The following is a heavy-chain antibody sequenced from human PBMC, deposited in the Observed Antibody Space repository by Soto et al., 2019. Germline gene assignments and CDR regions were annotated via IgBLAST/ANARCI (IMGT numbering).Heavy chain of an antibody. D-gene: IGHD3-10*01. V-gene: IGHV1-3*01. CDR2: INAGNGNT. Sequence: ASVKVSCKASGYTFTGYAMHWVRQAPGQRLEWMGWINAGNGNTKYSQKFQGRVTITRDTSASTAYMELSSLRSEDTAVYYCARCPPLWFGEPTNQFEPWGQGTRVTVSS. CDR3: ARCPPLWFGEPTNQFEP. J-gene: IGHJ5*02. CDR1: GYTFTGYA.